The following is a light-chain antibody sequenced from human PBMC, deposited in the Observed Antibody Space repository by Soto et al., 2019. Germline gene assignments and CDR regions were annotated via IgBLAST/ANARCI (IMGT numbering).Light chain of an antibody. CDR1: SSDVGGSNY. V-gene: IGLV2-11*01. Sequence: QSALTQPRSVSGSPGQSVTISCTGTSSDVGGSNYVSWYQHHPGKAPKLIIYDVSQRPSGVPDRFSGSKSGNTASLTISGLQAEDEADYYCSSYAEKYTFAVFGTGTKVTVL. CDR2: DVS. J-gene: IGLJ1*01. CDR3: SSYAEKYTFAV.